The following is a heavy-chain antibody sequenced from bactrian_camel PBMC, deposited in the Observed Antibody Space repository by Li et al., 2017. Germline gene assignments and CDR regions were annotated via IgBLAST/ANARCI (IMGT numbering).Heavy chain of an antibody. D-gene: IGHD3*01. Sequence: VQLVESGGGSVQPGGSLRLACTASGYTVSNYCLGWFRQLPGEEREGVATMIGDEYPSYSESAKGRFTISRDVAKNTLYLDMNNLKPEDTAKYYCAARLRRGSCYVGRVEFAHWGQGTQVTVS. J-gene: IGHJ4*01. CDR3: AARLRRGSCYVGRVEFAH. CDR2: TMIGDEYP. V-gene: IGHV3S42*01. CDR1: GYTVSNYC.